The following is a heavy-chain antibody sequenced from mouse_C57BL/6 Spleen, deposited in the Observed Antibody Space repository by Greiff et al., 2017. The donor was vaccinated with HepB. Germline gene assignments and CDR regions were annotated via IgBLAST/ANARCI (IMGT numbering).Heavy chain of an antibody. Sequence: VQLQQSGAELVRPGASVTLSCKASGYTFTDYEMHWVKQTPVHGLEWIGAIDPETGGTAYNQKFKGKAILTADKSSSTAYMELRSLTSEDSAVYYCTRTRANWDASFDYWGQGTTLTVSS. D-gene: IGHD4-1*01. J-gene: IGHJ2*01. CDR1: GYTFTDYE. CDR3: TRTRANWDASFDY. CDR2: IDPETGGT. V-gene: IGHV1-15*01.